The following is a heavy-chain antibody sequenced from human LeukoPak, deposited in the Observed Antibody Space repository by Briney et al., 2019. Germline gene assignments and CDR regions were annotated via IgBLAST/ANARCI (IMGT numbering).Heavy chain of an antibody. CDR1: GFTLSTYV. D-gene: IGHD2-21*01. J-gene: IGHJ4*02. CDR2: SSSSDAGT. Sequence: GGTLRLSCAASGFTLSTYVMSWVRQTPGKGLEWVAASSSSDAGTYHADSVRGRFTISRDNSKNTLYLQMNSLRAEDAAVYFCAKAPVTSCRGAYCYPFDSWGQGTLVTVSS. V-gene: IGHV3-23*01. CDR3: AKAPVTSCRGAYCYPFDS.